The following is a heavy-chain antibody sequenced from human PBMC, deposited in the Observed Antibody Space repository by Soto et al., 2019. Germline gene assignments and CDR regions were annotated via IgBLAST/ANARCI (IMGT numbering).Heavy chain of an antibody. V-gene: IGHV4-39*01. D-gene: IGHD5-18*01. Sequence: SETLSLTCTVSGGSISSSSYYWGWIHQPPGKGLEWIGSIYYSGSTYYNPSLKSRVTISVDTSKNQFSLKLSSVTAADTAVYYCAGTRYSYGPFDYWGQGTLVTVSS. J-gene: IGHJ4*02. CDR2: IYYSGST. CDR1: GGSISSSSYY. CDR3: AGTRYSYGPFDY.